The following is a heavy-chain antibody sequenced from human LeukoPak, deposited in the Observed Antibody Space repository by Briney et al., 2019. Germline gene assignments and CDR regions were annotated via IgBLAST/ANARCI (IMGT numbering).Heavy chain of an antibody. Sequence: GGSLRLSCAASGFTFSSYGMHWVRQAPGKGLEWVAFIRYDGSNKYYADSVKGRFTISRDNSKNTLYLQMNSLRAEDTAVCYCAKDAAPGNYYGSGSLDYYYYMDVWGKGTTVTISS. CDR3: AKDAAPGNYYGSGSLDYYYYMDV. D-gene: IGHD3-10*01. J-gene: IGHJ6*03. CDR1: GFTFSSYG. CDR2: IRYDGSNK. V-gene: IGHV3-30*02.